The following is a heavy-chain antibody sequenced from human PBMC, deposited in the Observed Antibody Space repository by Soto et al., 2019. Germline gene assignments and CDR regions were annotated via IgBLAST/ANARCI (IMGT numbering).Heavy chain of an antibody. Sequence: SETLSLTCAVSGGSISPYYWTWIRQPPGKGLEFLGHIHYSGSTKYSPSLESRLTILVDRSKNQFSLQLTSVSAADTAVYYCARLSLYCSRTSCYQLWGQGTLVTVSS. CDR3: ARLSLYCSRTSCYQL. CDR2: IHYSGST. V-gene: IGHV4-59*08. CDR1: GGSISPYY. J-gene: IGHJ4*02. D-gene: IGHD2-2*01.